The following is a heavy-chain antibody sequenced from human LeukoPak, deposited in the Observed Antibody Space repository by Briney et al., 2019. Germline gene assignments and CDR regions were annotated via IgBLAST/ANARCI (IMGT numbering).Heavy chain of an antibody. V-gene: IGHV1-46*01. CDR2: INPTGGST. J-gene: IGHJ4*02. D-gene: IGHD4-17*01. CDR3: ARVTVNYYFDY. CDR1: GYTFTSYY. Sequence: ASVKVSCKASGYTFTSYYMHWVRQAPGQGLEWMGIINPTGGSTSHAQKFQGRVTMTRDMSTSTVYMELSSLRSEDTAVYYCARVTVNYYFDYWGQGTLVTVSS.